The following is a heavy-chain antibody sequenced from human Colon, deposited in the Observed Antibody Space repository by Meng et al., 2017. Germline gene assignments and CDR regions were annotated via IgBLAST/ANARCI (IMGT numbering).Heavy chain of an antibody. V-gene: IGHV4-4*02. CDR1: GDSISSTNW. Sequence: QVQLQESGPGLVKPSGTLSLTCAGSGDSISSTNWWSWVRQPPGKGLEWIGSIGHSGFTYYTPSLKSRVTVSIDTSRNQFSLWLTSVTAADTAVYYCVRSSAWVRTGFDPWGQGTLVTVSS. D-gene: IGHD6-19*01. CDR2: IGHSGFT. J-gene: IGHJ5*02. CDR3: VRSSAWVRTGFDP.